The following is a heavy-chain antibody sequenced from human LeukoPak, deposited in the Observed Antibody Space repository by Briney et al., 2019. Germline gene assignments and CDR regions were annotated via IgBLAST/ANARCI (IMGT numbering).Heavy chain of an antibody. CDR3: ARFSPSSTRPLKAPDY. Sequence: SETLSLTCTVSGGSISRYYWRWLRQPPGKGLEWVGYIYYSGSTKFNPSLKSRVTIPVDTSKNQFSLKLTSVTAADTAVYYCARFSPSSTRPLKAPDYWGQGTLVTVSS. J-gene: IGHJ4*02. CDR2: IYYSGST. V-gene: IGHV4-59*01. D-gene: IGHD2-2*01. CDR1: GGSISRYY.